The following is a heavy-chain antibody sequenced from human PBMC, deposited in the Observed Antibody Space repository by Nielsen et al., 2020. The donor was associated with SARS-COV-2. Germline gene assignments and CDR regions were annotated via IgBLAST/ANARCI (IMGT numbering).Heavy chain of an antibody. J-gene: IGHJ5*02. CDR1: GFTFSSYA. D-gene: IGHD2-2*01. V-gene: IGHV3-64*01. Sequence: GGSLRLSCAASGFTFSSYAMHWVRQAPGKGLEYVSAISSNGGSTYYANSVKGRFTISRDNSKNTLYLQMGSLRAEDMAVYYCARSSESDIVVVPAANNWFDPWGQGTLVTVSS. CDR3: ARSSESDIVVVPAANNWFDP. CDR2: ISSNGGST.